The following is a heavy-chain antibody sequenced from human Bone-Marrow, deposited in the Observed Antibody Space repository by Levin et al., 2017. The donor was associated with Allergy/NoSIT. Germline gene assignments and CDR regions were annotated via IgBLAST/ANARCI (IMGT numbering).Heavy chain of an antibody. D-gene: IGHD2-15*01. CDR2: IDHTGSI. Sequence: SETLSLTCGVSNYSISSGFYWGWIRQPPGKGLEWIGNIDHTGSIYYNPSLKSRVTISVDTSKNQFSLKVTSLTAADTAVYYCARTLGYCNGDSCYFYFDYWGRGILVTVSS. J-gene: IGHJ4*02. CDR3: ARTLGYCNGDSCYFYFDY. V-gene: IGHV4-38-2*01. CDR1: NYSISSGFY.